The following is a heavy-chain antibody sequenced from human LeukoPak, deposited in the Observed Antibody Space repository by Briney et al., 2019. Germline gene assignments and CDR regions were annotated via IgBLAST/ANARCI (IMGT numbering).Heavy chain of an antibody. J-gene: IGHJ1*01. D-gene: IGHD1-26*01. CDR2: ITGSGDTT. V-gene: IGHV3-23*01. CDR1: GLTFSDSA. CDR3: AKELDSGSYYSQYFQH. Sequence: RAGGSLRLSCAASGLTFSDSAIHWVRQAPGKGLQWVSTITGSGDTTYYADSVKGRFTISRDNSKNTLYLQMNSLRAEDTAVYYCAKELDSGSYYSQYFQHWGQGTLVTVSS.